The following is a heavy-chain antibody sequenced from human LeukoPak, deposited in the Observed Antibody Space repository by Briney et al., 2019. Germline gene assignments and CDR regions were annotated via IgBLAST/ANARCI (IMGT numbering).Heavy chain of an antibody. D-gene: IGHD6-13*01. CDR3: ARSYSSSWYRYFDY. V-gene: IGHV1-2*02. CDR2: INPNSGGT. Sequence: GASVKVSCKASGYTFTGYYMHWVRQAPGQGLEWMGWINPNSGGTNYAQKLQGRVTMTTDTSTSTAYMELRSLRSDDTAVYYCARSYSSSWYRYFDYWGQGTLVTVSS. J-gene: IGHJ4*02. CDR1: GYTFTGYY.